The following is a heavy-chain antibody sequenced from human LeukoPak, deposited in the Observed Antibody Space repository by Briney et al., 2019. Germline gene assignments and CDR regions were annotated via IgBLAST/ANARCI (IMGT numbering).Heavy chain of an antibody. V-gene: IGHV1-18*01. J-gene: IGHJ4*02. CDR3: ARDGPYDFWSGYYTGPFDY. CDR1: GYTFTSYG. D-gene: IGHD3-3*01. CDR2: ISAYNGNT. Sequence: ASVTVSCTASGYTFTSYGISWVRQAPGQGLEWMGWISAYNGNTNYAQKLQGRVTMTTDTSTSTAYMELRSLRSDDTAVYYCARDGPYDFWSGYYTGPFDYWGQGTLVTVSS.